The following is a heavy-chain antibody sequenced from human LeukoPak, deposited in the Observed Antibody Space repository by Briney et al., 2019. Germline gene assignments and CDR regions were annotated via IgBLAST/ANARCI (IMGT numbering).Heavy chain of an antibody. J-gene: IGHJ4*02. Sequence: ASVKVSCKASGYTFTSYGISWVRQAPGQGLEWMGWISAYNGNTNCAQKLQGRVTMTTDTSTSTAYMELRSLRSDDTAVYYCAGSGYGDYEAAYWGQGTLVTVSS. CDR1: GYTFTSYG. CDR2: ISAYNGNT. CDR3: AGSGYGDYEAAY. D-gene: IGHD4-17*01. V-gene: IGHV1-18*01.